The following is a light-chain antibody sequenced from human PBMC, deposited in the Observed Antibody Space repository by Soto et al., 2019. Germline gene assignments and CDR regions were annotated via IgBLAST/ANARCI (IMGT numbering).Light chain of an antibody. Sequence: QSALTQPASVSGSPGQSITISCTGTSSDVGSYNLVSWYQQHPGKAPKLMIYEGSKRPSGVSNRFSGSKSGNTASLTISGLQAEDEADYYCCSYAGSSVFGGGTKLTGL. J-gene: IGLJ2*01. V-gene: IGLV2-23*01. CDR2: EGS. CDR1: SSDVGSYNL. CDR3: CSYAGSSV.